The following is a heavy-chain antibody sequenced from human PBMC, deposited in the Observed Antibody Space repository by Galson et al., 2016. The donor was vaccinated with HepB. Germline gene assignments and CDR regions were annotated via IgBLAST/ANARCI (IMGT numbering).Heavy chain of an antibody. Sequence: TLSRSSTVSGASISSGDHHWSWIRQSPGKGLEWIGNIYYSGRTSYQSSLKSRVTISVDTAQNQFSLRLSSVTAADTAVYYCVRESYDCWSGYYPDYWGQATLVTVSS. J-gene: IGHJ4*02. CDR3: VRESYDCWSGYYPDY. CDR1: GASISSGDHH. V-gene: IGHV4-30-4*01. CDR2: IYYSGRT. D-gene: IGHD3-3*01.